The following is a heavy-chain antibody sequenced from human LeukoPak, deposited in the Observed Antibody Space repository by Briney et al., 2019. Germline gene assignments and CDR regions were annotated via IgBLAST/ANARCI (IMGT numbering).Heavy chain of an antibody. CDR3: ARHGSGGYGGYYYGMDV. CDR1: GGSISSYY. Sequence: SETLSLTCTVSGGSISSYYWSWIRQPPGKGLEWIGYIYYSGSTNYNPSLKSRVTISVDTSKNQFSLKLSSVTAADTAVYYCARHGSGGYGGYYYGMDVWGQGTTVTVSS. D-gene: IGHD5-12*01. J-gene: IGHJ6*02. V-gene: IGHV4-59*08. CDR2: IYYSGST.